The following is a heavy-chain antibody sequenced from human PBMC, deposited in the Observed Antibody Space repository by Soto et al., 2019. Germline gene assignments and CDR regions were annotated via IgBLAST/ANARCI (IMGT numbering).Heavy chain of an antibody. CDR1: GYTFTSYY. CDR3: ARDTEGYYDFWSGPANYFDY. V-gene: IGHV1-46*01. Sequence: ASVKVSCKASGYTFTSYYMHWVRQAPGQGLEWMGIINPSGGSTSYAQKFQGRVTMTRDTSTSTVYMELSSLRSEDTAVYYCARDTEGYYDFWSGPANYFDYWGQGTLVTVSS. D-gene: IGHD3-3*01. J-gene: IGHJ4*02. CDR2: INPSGGST.